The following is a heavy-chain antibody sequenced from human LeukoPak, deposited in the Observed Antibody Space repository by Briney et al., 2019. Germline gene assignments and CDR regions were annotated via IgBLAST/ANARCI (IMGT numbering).Heavy chain of an antibody. CDR3: ARGENYYYDSSGYYTF. Sequence: ASVKVSCKASGGTFTSYAISWVRQAPGQGLEWMGRIIPIFGTANYAQKVQGRVTITTDESTSTAYMELSSLRSEDTAVYYCARGENYYYDSSGYYTFWGQGTLVTVSS. CDR2: IIPIFGTA. D-gene: IGHD3-22*01. V-gene: IGHV1-69*05. J-gene: IGHJ4*02. CDR1: GGTFTSYA.